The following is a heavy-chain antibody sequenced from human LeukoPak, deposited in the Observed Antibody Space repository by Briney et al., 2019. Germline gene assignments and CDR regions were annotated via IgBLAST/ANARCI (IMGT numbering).Heavy chain of an antibody. Sequence: ASVKVSXKASGYTFTGYYMHWVRQAPGQGLEWMGWINPNSGGTNYAQKFQGRVTMTRDTSISTAYMELSRLRSDDTAVYYCARVITIFGVVIRYFDYWGQGTLVTVSS. J-gene: IGHJ4*02. CDR1: GYTFTGYY. CDR2: INPNSGGT. D-gene: IGHD3-3*01. V-gene: IGHV1-2*02. CDR3: ARVITIFGVVIRYFDY.